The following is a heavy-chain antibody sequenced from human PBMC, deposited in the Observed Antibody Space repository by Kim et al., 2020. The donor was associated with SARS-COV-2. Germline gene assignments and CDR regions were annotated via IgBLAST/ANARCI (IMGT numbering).Heavy chain of an antibody. J-gene: IGHJ4*02. CDR3: AGGRGWYGLLDY. D-gene: IGHD6-19*01. V-gene: IGHV3-33*01. Sequence: YYADSVKGRFTISRDNSKNTLYLQMNSLRAEDTAVYYCAGGRGWYGLLDYWGQGTLVTVSS.